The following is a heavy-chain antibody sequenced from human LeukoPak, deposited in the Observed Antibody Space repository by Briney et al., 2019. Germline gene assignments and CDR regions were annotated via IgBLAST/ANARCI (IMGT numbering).Heavy chain of an antibody. CDR1: GFTFSSYW. D-gene: IGHD4-23*01. CDR2: IKQDGSEK. V-gene: IGHV3-7*01. CDR3: ARDRVGLLRDY. Sequence: GGSLRLSCAASGFTFSSYWMSWVRQAPGKGLEWVANIKQDGSEKYYVDSVKGRFTISRDSAKNSLYLQMNSLRAEDTAVYYCARDRVGLLRDYWGQGTLVTVSS. J-gene: IGHJ4*02.